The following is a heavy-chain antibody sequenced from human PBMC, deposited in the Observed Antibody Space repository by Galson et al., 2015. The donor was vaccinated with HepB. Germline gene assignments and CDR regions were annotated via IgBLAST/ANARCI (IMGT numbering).Heavy chain of an antibody. Sequence: ETLSLTCAVYGGSFSGYYWSWIRPPPGKGLEWIGEINHSGSTNYNPSLKSRVTISVDTSKNQFSLKLSSVTAADTAVYYCARGGYYYDSSGYPPYSHIRYFDLWGRGTLVTVSS. D-gene: IGHD3-22*01. CDR2: INHSGST. J-gene: IGHJ2*01. CDR1: GGSFSGYY. CDR3: ARGGYYYDSSGYPPYSHIRYFDL. V-gene: IGHV4-34*01.